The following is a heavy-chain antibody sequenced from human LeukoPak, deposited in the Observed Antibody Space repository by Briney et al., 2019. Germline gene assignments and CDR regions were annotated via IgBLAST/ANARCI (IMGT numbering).Heavy chain of an antibody. D-gene: IGHD3-10*01. CDR1: GGFISRGDYY. J-gene: IGHJ4*02. Sequence: PSETLSLTCTVPGGFISRGDYYWSWIRQPPGKGLEWIGYIYYSGSTYYNPSLKSRVTISVDTSKNQFSLKLSSVTAADTAVYYCARTVGEWGTETWTFDYWGQGTLVTVSS. V-gene: IGHV4-30-4*01. CDR3: ARTVGEWGTETWTFDY. CDR2: IYYSGST.